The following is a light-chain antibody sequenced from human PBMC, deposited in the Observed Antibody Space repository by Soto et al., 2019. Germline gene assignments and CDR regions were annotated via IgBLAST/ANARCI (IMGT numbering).Light chain of an antibody. CDR2: LEGSGSY. CDR1: SGHSSYI. J-gene: IGLJ3*02. Sequence: QLVLTQSSSASASLGSSVKLTCTLSSGHSSYIIAWHQQQPGKAPRYLMKLEGSGSYNKGSGVPDRFSGSSSGADRYLTISNLQIEDEADHYCEIWDSNTHTVFGGGTKVTVL. CDR3: EIWDSNTHTV. V-gene: IGLV4-60*02.